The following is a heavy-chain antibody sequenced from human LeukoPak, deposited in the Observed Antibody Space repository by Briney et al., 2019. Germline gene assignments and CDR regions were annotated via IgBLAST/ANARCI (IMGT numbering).Heavy chain of an antibody. D-gene: IGHD5-18*01. V-gene: IGHV3-21*01. J-gene: IGHJ4*02. CDR1: GFTFSSYS. Sequence: GGSLRLSCAASGFTFSSYSMNWVRQAPGKGLEWVSSISSSSRYKYYADSVKGRFTISRDNAKDSLYLQMNSLRAEDTAVYYCARQGGYSYGRFDSWGQGTLVTVSS. CDR3: ARQGGYSYGRFDS. CDR2: ISSSSRYK.